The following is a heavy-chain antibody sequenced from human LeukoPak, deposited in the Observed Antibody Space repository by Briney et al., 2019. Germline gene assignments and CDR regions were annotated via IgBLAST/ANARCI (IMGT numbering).Heavy chain of an antibody. CDR1: GFTSSSYR. V-gene: IGHV3-21*01. J-gene: IGHJ5*02. Sequence: GGSLRLSCAASGFTSSSYRMNWVRQAPGKGLEWVSCISSSSDYIYYADSAKGRFTISRDNAKNSLYLQMNSLRAEDTAVYYCARERGYGGYKWFDPWGQGTLVTVSS. CDR2: ISSSSDYI. CDR3: ARERGYGGYKWFDP. D-gene: IGHD5-12*01.